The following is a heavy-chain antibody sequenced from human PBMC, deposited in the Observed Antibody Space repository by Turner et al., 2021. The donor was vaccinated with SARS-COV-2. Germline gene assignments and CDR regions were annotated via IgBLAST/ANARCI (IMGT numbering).Heavy chain of an antibody. CDR1: GSTFAVAE. D-gene: IGHD2-2*01. Sequence: VEAGVCLVLAGRSLRPSCPADGSTFAVAEMSWVRQAPVKGLEWVGIIRSEAYGGTTEYAATVKVRFTIENYESTIIVYLQRDRLKSEDTDYYENTRDGCSATCDGGIDVWGQGAMVTVSS. CDR3: TRDGCSATCDGGIDV. CDR2: IRSEAYGGTT. V-gene: IGHV3-49*04. J-gene: IGHJ6*02.